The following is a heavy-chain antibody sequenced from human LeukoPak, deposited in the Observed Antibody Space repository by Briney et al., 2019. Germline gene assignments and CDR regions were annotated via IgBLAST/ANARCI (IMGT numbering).Heavy chain of an antibody. V-gene: IGHV4-34*01. J-gene: IGHJ5*02. CDR3: ARRGSYSSLLYWFDP. Sequence: SETLSLTCAVYGGSFSGYYWSWIRQPPGKGLEWIGEINHSGSTNYNPSLKSRVTISVDTSKNQFSLKLSSVTAADTAVYYCARRGSYSSLLYWFDPWVQGTLVTVSS. CDR2: INHSGST. CDR1: GGSFSGYY. D-gene: IGHD1-26*01.